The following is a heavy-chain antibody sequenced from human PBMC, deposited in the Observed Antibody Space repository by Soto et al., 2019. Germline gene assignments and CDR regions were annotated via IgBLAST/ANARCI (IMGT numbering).Heavy chain of an antibody. V-gene: IGHV1-2*02. CDR2: INPNSGGT. Sequence: ASVKVSCKASGYTFTGYYMHWVRQAPGQGLEWMGWINPNSGGTNYAQKFQGRVTMTRDTSISTAYMELSRLRSDDTAVYYCARGEDIVVVPAAASTYYYYYGMDVWGQGTTVTSP. CDR1: GYTFTGYY. D-gene: IGHD2-2*01. CDR3: ARGEDIVVVPAAASTYYYYYGMDV. J-gene: IGHJ6*02.